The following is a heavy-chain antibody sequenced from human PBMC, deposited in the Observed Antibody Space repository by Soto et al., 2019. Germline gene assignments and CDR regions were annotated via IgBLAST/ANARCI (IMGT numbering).Heavy chain of an antibody. Sequence: QVQLVQSGAEVKKPGASVKVSCKASGYTFTSYAMHWVRQAPGQRLEWMGWINAGNGNTKYSQKFQGRVTITRDTSASTAYMELSSLRSEDTAVYYCARKRRAADGTERSFDLWGRGTLVTVSS. CDR2: INAGNGNT. CDR3: ARKRRAADGTERSFDL. J-gene: IGHJ2*01. D-gene: IGHD6-13*01. V-gene: IGHV1-3*01. CDR1: GYTFTSYA.